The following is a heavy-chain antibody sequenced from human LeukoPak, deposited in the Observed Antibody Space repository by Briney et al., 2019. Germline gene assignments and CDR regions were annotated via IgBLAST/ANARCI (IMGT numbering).Heavy chain of an antibody. J-gene: IGHJ4*02. D-gene: IGHD3-9*01. CDR3: ARDVRTINVLTGYYRPYYFDY. CDR2: IYHTGST. CDR1: GGSLSSGSYY. Sequence: SETLSLTCTVSGGSLSSGSYYWSWIRQPPGKGLEWIDHIYHTGSTHSNPSLKSRVTISLDTSKNQFSLKLTSVSAADTAVYYCARDVRTINVLTGYYRPYYFDYWGQGTLVTVSS. V-gene: IGHV4-61*01.